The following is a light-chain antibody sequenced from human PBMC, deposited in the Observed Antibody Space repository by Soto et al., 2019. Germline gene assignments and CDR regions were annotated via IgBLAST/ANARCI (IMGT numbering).Light chain of an antibody. CDR1: QTVNNNY. Sequence: ELVLTQSPGTLSFSPGERATLSCRASQTVNNNYLAWYQQIPGQAPRLLISGASGRATGTPDRFSGSASGTDFTLTISRLEPEDFAVYYCQQYGSSPLTFGGGTKVEIK. V-gene: IGKV3-20*01. CDR2: GAS. CDR3: QQYGSSPLT. J-gene: IGKJ4*01.